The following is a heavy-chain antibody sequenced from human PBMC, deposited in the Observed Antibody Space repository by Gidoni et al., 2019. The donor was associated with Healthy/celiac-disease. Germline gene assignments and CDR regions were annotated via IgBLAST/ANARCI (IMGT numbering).Heavy chain of an antibody. CDR3: ARGLAASYYDSKGRYFDL. Sequence: QVQLQQWGAGLLKPSETLSLPCAVYGGSFSGSYWSWIRQPPGKGLEWIGEINHSGSTNYNPSLKSRVTISGDTSKNQFSLKLSSVTAADTAVYYCARGLAASYYDSKGRYFDLWGRGTLVTVSS. CDR2: INHSGST. V-gene: IGHV4-34*01. D-gene: IGHD3-22*01. CDR1: GGSFSGSY. J-gene: IGHJ2*01.